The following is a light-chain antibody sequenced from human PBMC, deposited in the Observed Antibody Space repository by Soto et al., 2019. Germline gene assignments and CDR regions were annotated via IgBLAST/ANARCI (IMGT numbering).Light chain of an antibody. Sequence: ASQSVSSNLAWHQQKPGQAPRILMYDASTRATGISARFSGSGSGTEFTLTVCSLQSEDFAVYYCQQYHNWPITSGQGTRLEI. CDR3: QQYHNWPIT. CDR1: QSVSSN. CDR2: DAS. J-gene: IGKJ5*01. V-gene: IGKV3-15*01.